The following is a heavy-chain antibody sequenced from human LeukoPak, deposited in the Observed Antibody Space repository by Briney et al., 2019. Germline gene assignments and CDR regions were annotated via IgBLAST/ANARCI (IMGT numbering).Heavy chain of an antibody. CDR3: ARPYTNNWNDAHFDY. D-gene: IGHD1-20*01. J-gene: IGHJ4*02. V-gene: IGHV5-51*01. CDR2: IYPGDSDT. CDR1: GYSFTSYW. Sequence: GESLKISCKGSGYSFTSYWIGWVRQMPGKGLEWMGIIYPGDSDTRYSPSFQGQVTISADKSISTAYLQWSSLKASDTAMYYCARPYTNNWNDAHFDYWGQGTLVTVSS.